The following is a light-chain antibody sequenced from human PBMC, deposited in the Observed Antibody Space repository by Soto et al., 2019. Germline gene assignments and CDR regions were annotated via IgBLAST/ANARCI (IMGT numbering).Light chain of an antibody. CDR3: QQYDNLPPTWT. Sequence: DIPMTQSPSSLSASVGNRVTITCQASQDIATYLNWYQQKPGKATNLLIYDASNLETGVPSRFSGGGSGTHFTFTISHLQPEDIATYYCQQYDNLPPTWTFGQGTKVEIE. J-gene: IGKJ1*01. V-gene: IGKV1-33*01. CDR1: QDIATY. CDR2: DAS.